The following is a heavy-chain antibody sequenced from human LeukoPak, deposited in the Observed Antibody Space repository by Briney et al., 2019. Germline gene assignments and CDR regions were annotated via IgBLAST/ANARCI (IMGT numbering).Heavy chain of an antibody. CDR2: INHSGST. CDR1: GGSFSGYY. Sequence: SETLSLTCAVYGGSFSGYYWSWIRQPPGKGLGWIGEINHSGSTNYNPSLKSRVTISVDTSKNQFSLKLSSVTAADTAVYYCAREREGFNSLDYWGQGTLVTVSS. V-gene: IGHV4-34*01. J-gene: IGHJ4*02. CDR3: AREREGFNSLDY. D-gene: IGHD4-23*01.